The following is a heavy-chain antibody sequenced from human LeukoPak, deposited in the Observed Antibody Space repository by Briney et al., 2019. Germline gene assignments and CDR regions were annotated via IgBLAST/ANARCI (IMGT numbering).Heavy chain of an antibody. D-gene: IGHD6-19*01. CDR2: ISSSSSYI. J-gene: IGHJ4*02. CDR1: GFTFSSYS. Sequence: GGSLRLSCAASGFTFSSYSMNWVRQAPGNGLEWVSSISSSSSYIYYADSVKGRFTISRDNAKNSLYLQMNSLRAEDTAVYYCAREGIAVAGTGGYYFDYWGQGTLVTVSS. CDR3: AREGIAVAGTGGYYFDY. V-gene: IGHV3-21*01.